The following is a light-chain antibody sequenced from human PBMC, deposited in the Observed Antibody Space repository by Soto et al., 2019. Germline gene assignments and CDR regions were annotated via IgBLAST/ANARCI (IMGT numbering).Light chain of an antibody. Sequence: QSVLTQPASVSGSPGQSITISCTGTSSDVGGYNYVSWYQRHPGKAPKLMIYEVSNRPSGVSNRFSGSKSGNTASLTISGLQAEDEADYYCSSYTGSSTPVFGGGTKLTVL. V-gene: IGLV2-14*01. CDR3: SSYTGSSTPV. CDR2: EVS. J-gene: IGLJ3*02. CDR1: SSDVGGYNY.